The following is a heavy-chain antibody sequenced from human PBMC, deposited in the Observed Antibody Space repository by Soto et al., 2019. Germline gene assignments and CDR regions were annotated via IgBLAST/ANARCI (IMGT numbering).Heavy chain of an antibody. V-gene: IGHV4-34*01. CDR3: ASGYGGIYYYYGMDV. Sequence: PSETLSLTCAVSGGSFSGYYWSWIRQPPGKGLEWIGEINHSGSTNYNPSLKSRVTISVDTSKNQFSLKLSSVTAADTAVYYCASGYGGIYYYYGMDVWGQGTTVTVSS. J-gene: IGHJ6*02. CDR1: GGSFSGYY. CDR2: INHSGST. D-gene: IGHD3-16*01.